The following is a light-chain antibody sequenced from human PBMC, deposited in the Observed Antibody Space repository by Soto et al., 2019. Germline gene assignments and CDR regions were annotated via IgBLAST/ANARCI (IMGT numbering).Light chain of an antibody. V-gene: IGKV1-5*01. Sequence: DIQMTQSPSTLSASLGDRVTITCRPSQNISTWLAWYQQKSGKAPKLLIYDVSNLESGVPSRFSGSGSGTEFRLTIRSLKPDDFATYYCQQYDSYRTFGQGTKVDIK. CDR1: QNISTW. J-gene: IGKJ1*01. CDR3: QQYDSYRT. CDR2: DVS.